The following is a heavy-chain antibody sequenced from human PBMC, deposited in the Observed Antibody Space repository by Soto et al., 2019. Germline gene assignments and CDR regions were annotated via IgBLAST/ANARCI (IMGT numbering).Heavy chain of an antibody. J-gene: IGHJ4*02. Sequence: SETLSLTCTVSGGSIGSYYWSWIRQPPGKGLEWIGYIYYSGSTNYNPSLKSRVTISVDTSKNQFSLKLSSVTAADTAVYYCARRYGDCFDYWGQGTLVTVS. CDR1: GGSIGSYY. V-gene: IGHV4-59*08. D-gene: IGHD4-17*01. CDR2: IYYSGST. CDR3: ARRYGDCFDY.